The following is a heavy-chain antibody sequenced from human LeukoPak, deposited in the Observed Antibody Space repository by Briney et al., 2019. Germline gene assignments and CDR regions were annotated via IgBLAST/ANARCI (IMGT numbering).Heavy chain of an antibody. V-gene: IGHV4-59*01. Sequence: SETLSLTCAVYGGSFSGYYWSWIRQPPGKGLEWIAYIYYSGSTNYNPSLKSRVTISVDTSKNQFSLKLSSVTAADTAVYYCARAGKKGSLIRFLEWLPQGWFDPWGQGTLVTVSS. CDR2: IYYSGST. D-gene: IGHD3-3*01. CDR3: ARAGKKGSLIRFLEWLPQGWFDP. J-gene: IGHJ5*02. CDR1: GGSFSGYY.